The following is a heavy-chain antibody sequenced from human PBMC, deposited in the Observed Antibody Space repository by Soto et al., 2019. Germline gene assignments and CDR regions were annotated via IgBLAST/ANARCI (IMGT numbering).Heavy chain of an antibody. J-gene: IGHJ4*02. CDR1: GFTFSSYA. CDR3: AKDRTSGYYVYYFDY. Sequence: AVGSLRLSCAASGFTFSSYAMNWVRQAPGKGLEWVSAISGSGDTTYYADSVKGRFTISRDNSKNTLYLQMNSLRAEDTAVYYCAKDRTSGYYVYYFDYWGQGTLVTVSS. V-gene: IGHV3-23*01. CDR2: ISGSGDTT. D-gene: IGHD5-12*01.